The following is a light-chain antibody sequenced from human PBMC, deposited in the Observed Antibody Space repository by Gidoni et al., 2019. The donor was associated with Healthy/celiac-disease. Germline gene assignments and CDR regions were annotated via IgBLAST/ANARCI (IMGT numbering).Light chain of an antibody. V-gene: IGLV3-21*02. Sequence: SYVLTQPPSVSVAPGQTARITCGGNNIGSKRVHWYQQKPGQAPGLVVYDDSARPSGIPERFSGSNSGNTATLTISRVEAGDEADYYCQVWDSSSDHVVFGGGTKLTVL. CDR3: QVWDSSSDHVV. CDR1: NIGSKR. CDR2: DDS. J-gene: IGLJ2*01.